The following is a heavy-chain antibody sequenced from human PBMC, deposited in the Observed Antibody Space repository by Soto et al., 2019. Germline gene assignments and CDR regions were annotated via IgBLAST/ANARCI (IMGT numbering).Heavy chain of an antibody. D-gene: IGHD3-3*01. J-gene: IGHJ6*02. Sequence: GGSLRLSCAASGFPFSSYAMHWVRQAPGKGLEWVAVISYDGSNKYYADSVKGRFTISRDNSKNTLYLQMNSLRAEDTAVYYCARDRLGRTHYDFWSGYLSWGLVDGMDVWGQGTTVTVSS. CDR2: ISYDGSNK. CDR3: ARDRLGRTHYDFWSGYLSWGLVDGMDV. CDR1: GFPFSSYA. V-gene: IGHV3-30-3*01.